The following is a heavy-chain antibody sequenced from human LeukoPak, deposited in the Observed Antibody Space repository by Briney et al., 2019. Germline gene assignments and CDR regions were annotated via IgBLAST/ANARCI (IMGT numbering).Heavy chain of an antibody. D-gene: IGHD3-16*01. CDR1: GFPFSSYW. Sequence: GGSLRLSCAASGFPFSSYWMSWVRQAPGKGLEWVSVIYSGDNTYYVESVKGRFTISRDNSKNTLFLQMNRLRAEDTAVYYCAGRRVLDASFDYWGQGTLVTVSS. CDR2: IYSGDNT. V-gene: IGHV3-66*02. J-gene: IGHJ4*02. CDR3: AGRRVLDASFDY.